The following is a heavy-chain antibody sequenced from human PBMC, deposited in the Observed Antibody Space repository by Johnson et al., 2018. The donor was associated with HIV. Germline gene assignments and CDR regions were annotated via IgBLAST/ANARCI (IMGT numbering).Heavy chain of an antibody. V-gene: IGHV3-20*03. D-gene: IGHD1-14*01. Sequence: ADSMKGRFAISRDNAKNSLYLQMNSLRAEDTALYYCARENLGAFDIWGQGTMVTVSS. CDR3: ARENLGAFDI. J-gene: IGHJ3*02.